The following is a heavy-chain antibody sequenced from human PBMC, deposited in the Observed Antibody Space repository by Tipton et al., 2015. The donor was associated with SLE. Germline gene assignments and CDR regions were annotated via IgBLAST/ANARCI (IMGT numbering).Heavy chain of an antibody. CDR1: GGSISSSSYY. V-gene: IGHV4-39*07. CDR2: IYYSGST. CDR3: ARGLNYYDSSGYSQFDY. D-gene: IGHD3-22*01. J-gene: IGHJ4*02. Sequence: TLSLTCTVSGGSISSSSYYWGWIRQPPGKGLEWIGSIYYSGSTYYNPSLKSRVTISVDTSKNQFSLKLSSVTAADTAVYYCARGLNYYDSSGYSQFDYWGQGTLVTVSS.